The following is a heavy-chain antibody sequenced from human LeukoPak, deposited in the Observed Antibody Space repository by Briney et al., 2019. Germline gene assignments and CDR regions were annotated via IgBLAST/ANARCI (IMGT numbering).Heavy chain of an antibody. D-gene: IGHD2-21*01. CDR1: EFTVRSNS. J-gene: IGHJ4*02. V-gene: IGHV3-66*04. Sequence: GGSLRLSCAAPEFTVRSNSTTWVRQAPGKGLEWVSVIYTGGGTHYADSVRGRFTISRDNSKHTLFLQMNSLRAEDTAVCYCVRRHYYASGGDYRPFDDWGQGIWVVVTS. CDR2: IYTGGGT. CDR3: VRRHYYASGGDYRPFDD.